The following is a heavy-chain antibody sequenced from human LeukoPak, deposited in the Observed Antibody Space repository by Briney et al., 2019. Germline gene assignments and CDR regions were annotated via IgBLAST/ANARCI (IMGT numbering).Heavy chain of an antibody. CDR3: ARASPDDYGDYESC. V-gene: IGHV4-31*03. CDR1: GGSISSGGYY. CDR2: IYYSGST. D-gene: IGHD4-17*01. J-gene: IGHJ4*02. Sequence: SQTLSLTCTVSGGSISSGGYYWTWIRQHPGKDLEWIGYIYYSGSTHYNPSLKSRLTISVDTSKNQFSLKLTSVTAADTAVYYCARASPDDYGDYESCWGQGTLVTVSS.